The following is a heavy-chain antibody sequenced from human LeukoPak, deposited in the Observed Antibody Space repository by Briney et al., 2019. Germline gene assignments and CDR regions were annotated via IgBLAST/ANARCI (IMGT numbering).Heavy chain of an antibody. Sequence: GGSLRLSCAASGFTFSSYSMNWVREAPGKGLEWISYISETSSFMYYADSVKGRFTISRDNSKNTLYLQMNSLRAEDTAVYYCAKAPGLWFKYYFDYWGQGTLVTVSS. CDR1: GFTFSSYS. CDR3: AKAPGLWFKYYFDY. D-gene: IGHD3-10*01. J-gene: IGHJ4*02. CDR2: ISETSSFM. V-gene: IGHV3-48*01.